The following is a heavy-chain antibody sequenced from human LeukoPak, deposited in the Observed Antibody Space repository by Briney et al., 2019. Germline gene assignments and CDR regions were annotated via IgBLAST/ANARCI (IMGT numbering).Heavy chain of an antibody. CDR3: ARAAAGNIDY. CDR1: GFTVSSNY. Sequence: GGSLRLSCAASGFTVSSNYMSWVRQAPGKGLEWVSVIYSGGSTYYADSVKGRFTISRDNAKNSLYLQMNSLRAEDTAVYYCARAAAGNIDYWGQGTLVTVSS. V-gene: IGHV3-53*01. D-gene: IGHD6-13*01. CDR2: IYSGGST. J-gene: IGHJ4*02.